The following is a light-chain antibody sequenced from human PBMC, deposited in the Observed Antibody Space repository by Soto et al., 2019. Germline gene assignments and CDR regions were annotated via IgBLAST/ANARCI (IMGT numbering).Light chain of an antibody. J-gene: IGKJ1*01. Sequence: DIQMTQSPSSLSASVGDRVTINCRASQSISTYLNWYQQKPGKAPKLLIYAASTLQSGVPSRFSGSGSGTDFTLTISSLQPADFATYYCQQSYNTLPTFGQGTKV. CDR2: AAS. V-gene: IGKV1-39*01. CDR3: QQSYNTLPT. CDR1: QSISTY.